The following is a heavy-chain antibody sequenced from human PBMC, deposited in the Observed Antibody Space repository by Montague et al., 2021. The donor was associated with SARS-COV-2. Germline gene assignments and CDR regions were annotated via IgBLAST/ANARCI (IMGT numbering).Heavy chain of an antibody. CDR1: GGSITNYY. J-gene: IGHJ5*02. V-gene: IGHV4-59*12. D-gene: IGHD3-10*02. CDR3: ARLRRGTYYVSFDP. Sequence: SETLSLTCTVSGGSITNYYWTWIRQPPGRGLEWIGYIYYSATTNYNPSLKSRVTMSIDTSKNQFSLSFSSVTAADSAVYYCARLRRGTYYVSFDPWGQGTLVSVSS. CDR2: IYYSATT.